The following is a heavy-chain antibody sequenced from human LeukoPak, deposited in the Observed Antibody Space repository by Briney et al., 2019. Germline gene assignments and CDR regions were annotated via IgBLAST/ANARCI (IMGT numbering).Heavy chain of an antibody. CDR3: AKDRGYSGIYFYY. CDR2: ISGSGSNT. D-gene: IGHD1-26*01. Sequence: PGGSLRLSCAASGFTFSSYAMSWVRQAPGKGLEWVSTISGSGSNTYYADSVKGRFTISRDNSKNTLYLQMNSLRAEDTAVYYFAKDRGYSGIYFYYWGQGTLVTVSS. J-gene: IGHJ4*02. V-gene: IGHV3-23*01. CDR1: GFTFSSYA.